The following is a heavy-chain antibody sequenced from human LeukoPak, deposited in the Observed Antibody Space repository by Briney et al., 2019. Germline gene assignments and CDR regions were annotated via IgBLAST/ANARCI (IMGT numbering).Heavy chain of an antibody. CDR1: GFTFDDYA. CDR2: ISGDGGST. V-gene: IGHV3-43*02. CDR3: AKGGTYYYGSGSFGY. Sequence: PGGSLRLSCADSGFTFDDYAMHWVRQAPGKGLEWVSLISGDGGSTYYADSVKGRFTISRDNSKNSLYLQMNSLRTEDTALYYCAKGGTYYYGSGSFGYWGQGTLVTVSS. J-gene: IGHJ4*02. D-gene: IGHD3-10*01.